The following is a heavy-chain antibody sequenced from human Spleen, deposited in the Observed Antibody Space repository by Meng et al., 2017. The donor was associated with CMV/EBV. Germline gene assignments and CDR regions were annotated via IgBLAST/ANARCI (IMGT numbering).Heavy chain of an antibody. J-gene: IGHJ6*02. CDR1: VFNLDDYG. D-gene: IGHD6-6*01. Sequence: SVFNLDDYGMRWVREDKGKGLEGVTGINWSGGRGYEDCVKGRFTITRDNAKNSLYLQMNSLRAEDTALYYCARESIAVREYYYGMDVWGQGTMVTVSS. CDR3: ARESIAVREYYYGMDV. CDR2: INWSGGR. V-gene: IGHV3-20*03.